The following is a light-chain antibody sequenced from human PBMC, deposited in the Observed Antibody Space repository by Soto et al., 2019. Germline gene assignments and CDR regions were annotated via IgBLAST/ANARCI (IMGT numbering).Light chain of an antibody. CDR3: HQYGSSPT. CDR2: GAS. J-gene: IGKJ3*01. Sequence: EIVLTQSPGTLSLSPGERATLSCRASQSVSSTYLAWYQQKPGQAPRLIIYGASSRATGIPDRFSGSGSGTDFTLTISRLEPEDFAVYYCHQYGSSPTFGPGTKVDMK. V-gene: IGKV3-20*01. CDR1: QSVSSTY.